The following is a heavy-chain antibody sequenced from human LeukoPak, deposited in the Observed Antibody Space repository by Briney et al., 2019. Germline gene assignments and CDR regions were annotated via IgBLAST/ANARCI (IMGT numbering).Heavy chain of an antibody. CDR3: ARDHRDYDYVWGSYRPPYFDY. Sequence: PGGSLRLSCAASGFTFSSYWMSWVRQAPGKGLEWVANIKQDGSEKYYVDSVKGRFTISRDNAKNSLYLQMNSLRAEDTAVYYCARDHRDYDYVWGSYRPPYFDYWGQGTLVTVSS. CDR1: GFTFSSYW. J-gene: IGHJ4*02. D-gene: IGHD3-16*02. V-gene: IGHV3-7*01. CDR2: IKQDGSEK.